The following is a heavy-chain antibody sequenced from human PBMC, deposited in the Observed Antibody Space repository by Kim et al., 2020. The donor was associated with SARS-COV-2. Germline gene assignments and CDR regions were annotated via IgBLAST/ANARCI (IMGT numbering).Heavy chain of an antibody. V-gene: IGHV4-34*01. CDR1: GGSFSGYY. D-gene: IGHD3-10*01. CDR3: ARDSSRLWFGELTFDY. CDR2: INHSGST. J-gene: IGHJ4*02. Sequence: SETLSLTCAVYGGSFSGYYWSWIRQPPGKGLEWIGEINHSGSTNYNPSLKSRVTISVDTSKNQFSLKLSSVTAADTAVYYCARDSSRLWFGELTFDYWGQGTLVTVSS.